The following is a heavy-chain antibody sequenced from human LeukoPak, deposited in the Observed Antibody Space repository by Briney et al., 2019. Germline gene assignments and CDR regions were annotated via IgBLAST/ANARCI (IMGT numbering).Heavy chain of an antibody. D-gene: IGHD2-2*01. CDR2: ISSSGGTT. CDR1: GFTFSGYS. J-gene: IGHJ3*02. CDR3: ARGDLGAPPDIVVVPAAILGAFDI. Sequence: SGGSLRLSCAASGFTFSGYSMSWVRQAPGKGLEWVSIISSSGGTTYYADSVKGRFTISRDNSKNTLYLQMNSLRAEDTAVYYCARGDLGAPPDIVVVPAAILGAFDIWGQGTMVTVSS. V-gene: IGHV3-23*01.